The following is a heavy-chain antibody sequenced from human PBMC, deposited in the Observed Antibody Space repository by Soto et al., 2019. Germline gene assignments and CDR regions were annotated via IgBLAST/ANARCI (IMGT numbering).Heavy chain of an antibody. Sequence: GGSLRLSCAASGFTFSSYSMNWVRQAPGKGLEWVSSISSSSSYIYYADSVKGRFTISRDNAKNSLYLQMNSLRAEDTAVYYCARTFLEWLDGWFDPWGQGTLVTVSS. CDR3: ARTFLEWLDGWFDP. J-gene: IGHJ5*02. D-gene: IGHD3-3*01. CDR1: GFTFSSYS. V-gene: IGHV3-21*01. CDR2: ISSSSSYI.